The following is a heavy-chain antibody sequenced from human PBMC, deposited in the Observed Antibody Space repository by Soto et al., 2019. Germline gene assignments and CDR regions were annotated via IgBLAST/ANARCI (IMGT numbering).Heavy chain of an antibody. V-gene: IGHV4-31*03. J-gene: IGHJ5*02. CDR3: ARDAYSSSWYNWFDP. Sequence: QVQLQESGPGLVKPSQTLSLTCTVSGGSISSGGYYWSWIRQHPGKGLEWIGYIYYSGSTYYNPSLKSRVTISVATSKNQFSLKLSSVTAADTAVYYCARDAYSSSWYNWFDPWGQGTLVTVSS. CDR1: GGSISSGGYY. CDR2: IYYSGST. D-gene: IGHD6-13*01.